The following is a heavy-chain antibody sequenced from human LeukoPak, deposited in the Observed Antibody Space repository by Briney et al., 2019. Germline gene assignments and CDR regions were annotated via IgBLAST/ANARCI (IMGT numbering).Heavy chain of an antibody. CDR3: AKDINGDYYFDY. J-gene: IGHJ4*02. Sequence: PGGSLRLSCAASGFTFSSYAMSWVRQAPGKGLEWVSAISGSGGSTYYADSVKGRFTISRDNSKNTLYLQMNSLSAEDTAVYYCAKDINGDYYFDYWGQGTLVTVSS. CDR1: GFTFSSYA. D-gene: IGHD4-17*01. V-gene: IGHV3-23*01. CDR2: ISGSGGST.